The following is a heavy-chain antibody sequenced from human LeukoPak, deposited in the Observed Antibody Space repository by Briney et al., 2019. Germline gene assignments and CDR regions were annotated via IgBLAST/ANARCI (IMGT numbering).Heavy chain of an antibody. J-gene: IGHJ6*03. D-gene: IGHD2-15*01. Sequence: GGSLRLSCEASGFTFSNYSMNWVRQAPGKGLEWVSYIRSSSSTIYYADSVKGRFTISRDNAKNSLYLQMNSLRAEDTAVYYCAKVRLRYCSGGSCSRGGTPMDVWGKGTTVTISS. V-gene: IGHV3-48*01. CDR2: IRSSSSTI. CDR3: AKVRLRYCSGGSCSRGGTPMDV. CDR1: GFTFSNYS.